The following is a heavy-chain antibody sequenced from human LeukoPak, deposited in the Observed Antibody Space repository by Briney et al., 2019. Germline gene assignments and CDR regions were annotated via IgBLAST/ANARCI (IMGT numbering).Heavy chain of an antibody. CDR3: ARRATTERGHSYGLDF. V-gene: IGHV3-21*01. D-gene: IGHD5-18*01. Sequence: PGGSLRLSCEVSGFTFSSYHMNWVRQAPGKGLKWVSSFGSSGSYIYHADSLTGRFTISRDNAKNSLYLQMNSLRAEDTAMYYCARRATTERGHSYGLDFWGQGTLVTVSS. CDR2: FGSSGSYI. J-gene: IGHJ4*02. CDR1: GFTFSSYH.